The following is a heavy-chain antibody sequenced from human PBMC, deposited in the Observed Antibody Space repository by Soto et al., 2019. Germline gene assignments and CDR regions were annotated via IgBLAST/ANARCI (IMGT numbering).Heavy chain of an antibody. V-gene: IGHV3-30-3*01. J-gene: IGHJ4*02. Sequence: QVYLVESGGGVFQPGRSLRLSCAASGFMFRNHAMHWVRQAPGKGLDWVAVISFDGANDFYADSVKGRFTISRDNSRNTLYLQMDSLRPEDTAVYYCARDAVDVTKMVFVSPIDYWGQGALVTVSS. CDR2: ISFDGAND. CDR1: GFMFRNHA. D-gene: IGHD2-8*01. CDR3: ARDAVDVTKMVFVSPIDY.